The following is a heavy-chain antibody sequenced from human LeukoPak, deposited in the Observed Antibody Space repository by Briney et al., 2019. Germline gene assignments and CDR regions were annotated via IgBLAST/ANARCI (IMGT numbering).Heavy chain of an antibody. CDR1: GFSVSTSY. D-gene: IGHD6-13*01. Sequence: PGGSLRLSCAASGFSVSTSYINWVRQAPGKGLEWVSVIYSDGSTKYADSVKARFTISRDNAKNSLYLQMNSLRAEDTAVYYCARDVRWQQLDYWGQGTLVTVSS. J-gene: IGHJ4*02. CDR3: ARDVRWQQLDY. CDR2: IYSDGST. V-gene: IGHV3-53*01.